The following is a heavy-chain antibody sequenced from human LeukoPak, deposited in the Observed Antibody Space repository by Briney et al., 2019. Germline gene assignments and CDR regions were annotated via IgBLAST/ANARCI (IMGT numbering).Heavy chain of an antibody. CDR3: ARGLRTDAYYYYYGMDV. CDR1: GFTFSDYY. V-gene: IGHV3-11*01. CDR2: ISSSGSTI. D-gene: IGHD1-1*01. Sequence: GGSLRLSCAAYGFTFSDYYMSWIRQAPGKGLEWVSYISSSGSTIYYADSAKGRFTISRDNAKNSLYLQMNSLRAEDTAVYYCARGLRTDAYYYYYGMDVWGQGTTVTVSS. J-gene: IGHJ6*02.